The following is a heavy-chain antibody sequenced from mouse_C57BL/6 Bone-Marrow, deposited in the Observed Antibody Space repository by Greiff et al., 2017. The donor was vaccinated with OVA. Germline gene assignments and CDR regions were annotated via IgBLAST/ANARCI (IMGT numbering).Heavy chain of an antibody. CDR2: IHPNSGST. J-gene: IGHJ2*01. D-gene: IGHD1-1*01. Sequence: QVQLQQPGAELVKPGASVKLSCKASGYTFTSYWMHWVKQRPGQGLEWIGMIHPNSGSTNYNEKFKSKATLTVDKSSSTAYMQLSSLTSEDSAVYYCARPFMTTVVDYWGQGTTLTVSS. V-gene: IGHV1-64*01. CDR3: ARPFMTTVVDY. CDR1: GYTFTSYW.